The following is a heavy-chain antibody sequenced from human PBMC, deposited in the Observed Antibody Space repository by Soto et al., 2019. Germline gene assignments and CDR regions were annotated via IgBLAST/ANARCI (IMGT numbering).Heavy chain of an antibody. CDR1: GFTFSSYW. Sequence: ESGGGLVQPGGSLRLSCAASGFTFSSYWMSWVRQAPGKGLEWVANIKQDGSEKYYVDSVKGRFTISRDNAKNSLYLQMNSLRAEDTAVYYCARDYFWSGYDNWFDPWGQGTLVTVSS. V-gene: IGHV3-7*03. J-gene: IGHJ5*02. CDR2: IKQDGSEK. D-gene: IGHD3-3*01. CDR3: ARDYFWSGYDNWFDP.